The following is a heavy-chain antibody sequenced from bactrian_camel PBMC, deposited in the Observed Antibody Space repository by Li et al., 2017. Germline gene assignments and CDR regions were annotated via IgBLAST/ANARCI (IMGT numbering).Heavy chain of an antibody. D-gene: IGHD2*01. V-gene: IGHV3S63*01. J-gene: IGHJ4*01. CDR2: VCLLQSRP. CDR1: GSASSTNC. Sequence: HVQLVESGGGSVQTGGSLRLSCAASGSASSTNCIGWFRQAPGKEREGLAAVCLLQSRPYYADGVKGRFTISRDNAKNTLYLQLNSLKPEDTAMYYCAANFGPYCSGPYLARRANFLGQGTQVTVS.